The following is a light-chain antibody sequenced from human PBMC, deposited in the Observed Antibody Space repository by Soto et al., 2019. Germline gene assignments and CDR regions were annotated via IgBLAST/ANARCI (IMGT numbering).Light chain of an antibody. Sequence: PGERATLSCRASQSVSSNYLAWYQQKPGQAPRLLIYGASSRATGIPDRFSGSGSGTDFTLTISRLEPEDFAVYYCQQYGSSPPLTFGGGTKVEIK. V-gene: IGKV3-20*01. CDR2: GAS. CDR1: QSVSSNY. J-gene: IGKJ4*01. CDR3: QQYGSSPPLT.